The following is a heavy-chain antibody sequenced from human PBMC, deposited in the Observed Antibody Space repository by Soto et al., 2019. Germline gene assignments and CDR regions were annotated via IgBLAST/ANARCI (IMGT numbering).Heavy chain of an antibody. J-gene: IGHJ6*02. CDR1: GGSVSSGSYY. CDR3: ARGSYYYDSSGYYYYYYGMDV. CDR2: IYYSGST. D-gene: IGHD3-22*01. Sequence: SETLSLTCTVSGGSVSSGSYYWSWIRQPPGKGLEWIGYIYYSGSTNYNTSLKSRVTISVDTSKNQFYLKLSSVTAADTAVYYCARGSYYYDSSGYYYYYYGMDVWGQGTTVTVSS. V-gene: IGHV4-61*01.